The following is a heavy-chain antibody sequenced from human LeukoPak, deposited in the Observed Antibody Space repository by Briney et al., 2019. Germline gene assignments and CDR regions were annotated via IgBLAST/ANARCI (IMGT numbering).Heavy chain of an antibody. Sequence: PGGSLRLSCAASGFTVSSNYMNWVRQAPGKGLEWVSSMSSSSSYIYYADSVKGRFTISRDNAKNSLYLQMNSLRAEDTAVYYCARAYYYDSSGLFDYWGQGTLVTVSS. D-gene: IGHD3-22*01. V-gene: IGHV3-21*01. CDR3: ARAYYYDSSGLFDY. J-gene: IGHJ4*02. CDR2: MSSSSSYI. CDR1: GFTVSSNY.